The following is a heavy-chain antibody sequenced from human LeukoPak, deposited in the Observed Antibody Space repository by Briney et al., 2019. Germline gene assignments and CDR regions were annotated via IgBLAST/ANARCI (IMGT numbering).Heavy chain of an antibody. Sequence: GESLKISCKGSGYSFTSYWIGWVRQMPGKGLEWMGIIYPGDSDTRYSPSFQGQVTISADKSISTAYLQWSSLKASDTAMYYCARHLSITETSDRHFDYWGQGTLVTVSS. CDR1: GYSFTSYW. J-gene: IGHJ4*02. CDR2: IYPGDSDT. D-gene: IGHD3-10*01. CDR3: ARHLSITETSDRHFDY. V-gene: IGHV5-51*01.